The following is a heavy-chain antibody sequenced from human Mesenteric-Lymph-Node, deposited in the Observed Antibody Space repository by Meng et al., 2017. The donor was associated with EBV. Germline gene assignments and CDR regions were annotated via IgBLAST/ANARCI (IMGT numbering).Heavy chain of an antibody. V-gene: IGHV6-1*01. CDR3: ASSRPLAGNWNYHY. CDR1: GDSVSSSSAA. D-gene: IGHD1-7*01. J-gene: IGHJ4*02. CDR2: TYYRSKWYN. Sequence: QVQLQQSGPGLVKPSXTLSLTCVXSGDSVSSSSAAWTWIRQSPSRGLEWLGRTYYRSKWYNDYAVSVKSRITINPDTSKNQFSLQLNSVTPEDTAVYYCASSRPLAGNWNYHYWGQGTLVTVSS.